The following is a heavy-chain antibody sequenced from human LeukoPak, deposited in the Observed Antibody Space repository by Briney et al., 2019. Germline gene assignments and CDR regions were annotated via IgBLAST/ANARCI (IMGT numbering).Heavy chain of an antibody. CDR3: ARDAGITGTTEFDY. CDR1: GFSFSTYS. J-gene: IGHJ4*02. CDR2: INSRSNYI. D-gene: IGHD1-7*01. V-gene: IGHV3-21*01. Sequence: GGSLRLSCAASGFSFSTYSMDWDRQAPNKGLEWVSSINSRSNYIYYADSVKGRFTISRDNAKNSLYLQMNSLRVEDTAVYYCARDAGITGTTEFDYWGQGILVTVSS.